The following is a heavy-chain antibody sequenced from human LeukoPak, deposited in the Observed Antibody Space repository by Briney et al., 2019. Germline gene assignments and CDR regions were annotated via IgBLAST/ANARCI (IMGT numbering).Heavy chain of an antibody. Sequence: ASVKVSCKASGYTFSNYYMHWVRQAPGQGLEWMGTINPSGGRTTYAQKFQGRVTMTRDTSTRTAYMELRNLRSEDTAVYYCARDHATIGRYDYWGQGTLVTVSS. CDR3: ARDHATIGRYDY. CDR2: INPSGGRT. D-gene: IGHD3-9*01. CDR1: GYTFSNYY. V-gene: IGHV1-46*01. J-gene: IGHJ4*02.